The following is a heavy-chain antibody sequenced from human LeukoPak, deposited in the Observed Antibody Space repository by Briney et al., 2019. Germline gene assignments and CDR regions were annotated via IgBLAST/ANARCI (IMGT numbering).Heavy chain of an antibody. Sequence: SETLSLTCTVSGGSVSSGSYYWSWIRQPPGKGLEWIGYIYYSGSTNYNPSLKSRVTISVDTSKNQFSLKLSSVTAADTAVYFCARQRSSTWSLGYWGQGTLVTVSS. J-gene: IGHJ4*02. CDR2: IYYSGST. V-gene: IGHV4-61*01. CDR1: GGSVSSGSYY. D-gene: IGHD6-13*01. CDR3: ARQRSSTWSLGY.